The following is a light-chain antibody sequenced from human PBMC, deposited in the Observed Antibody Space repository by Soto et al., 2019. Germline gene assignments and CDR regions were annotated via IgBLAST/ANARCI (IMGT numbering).Light chain of an antibody. CDR3: KQYNNWPFT. V-gene: IGKV3-15*01. CDR2: GAS. CDR1: QSISSN. Sequence: EIVMTQSPATLSVSPGERATLSCRASQSISSNLAWYPQKPGQAPRLLIYGASTRATGIPATCSGSGSGTEFPLTIRSLQSEDFAGYYCKQYNNWPFTFGPGTKVDIK. J-gene: IGKJ3*01.